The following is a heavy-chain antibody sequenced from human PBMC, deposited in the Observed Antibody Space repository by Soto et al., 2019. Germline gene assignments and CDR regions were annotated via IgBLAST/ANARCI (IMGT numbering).Heavy chain of an antibody. J-gene: IGHJ4*02. CDR3: ARIAVALMFDY. CDR1: GGSISSSSYY. D-gene: IGHD6-19*01. V-gene: IGHV4-39*01. CDR2: IYYSGST. Sequence: QLQLQESGPGLVKPSETLSLTCTVSGGSISSSSYYWGWIRQPPGKGLEWIGSIYYSGSTYYNPSHKSRVPISVDTSRNQFSLKLSSVTAADTAVYYCARIAVALMFDYWGQGTLVTVSS.